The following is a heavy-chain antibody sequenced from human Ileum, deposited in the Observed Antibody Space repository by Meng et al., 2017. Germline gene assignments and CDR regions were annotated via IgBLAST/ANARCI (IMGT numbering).Heavy chain of an antibody. CDR1: GGSFSGYY. J-gene: IGHJ4*02. CDR3: ARGGVAARLGT. CDR2: ISHSGST. D-gene: IGHD6-6*01. V-gene: IGHV4-34*02. Sequence: QAQPKRGGAGCLKPSGTLSPTCAANGGSFSGYYWSWIRQPPGKGLEWIGEISHSGSTHYNPSLKSRLTISVDTSNNQFSLKLNSVTAADTAVYYCARGGVAARLGTWGQGALVTVSS.